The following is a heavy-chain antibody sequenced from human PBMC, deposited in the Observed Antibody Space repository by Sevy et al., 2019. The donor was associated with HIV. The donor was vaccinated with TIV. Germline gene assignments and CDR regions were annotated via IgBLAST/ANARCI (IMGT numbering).Heavy chain of an antibody. D-gene: IGHD3-10*01. J-gene: IGHJ6*02. Sequence: SETLSLTCTVSGGSISSYYRSWIRQPPGKGLEWIGYIYYSGSTNYNPSLKSRVTISVDTSKNQFSLKLSSVTAADTAVYYCARDRGYHYGMDVWGQGTTVTVSS. V-gene: IGHV4-59*13. CDR1: GGSISSYY. CDR2: IYYSGST. CDR3: ARDRGYHYGMDV.